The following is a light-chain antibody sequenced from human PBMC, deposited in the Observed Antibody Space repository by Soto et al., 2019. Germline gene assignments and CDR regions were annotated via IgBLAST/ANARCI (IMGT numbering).Light chain of an antibody. V-gene: IGKV1-5*01. CDR3: QQYHSYSPHT. CDR2: DAS. Sequence: DIQMTQSPSTLSASVGDRVTITCRASQNIYGWLAWYQQKPGKAPKLLIYDASTLQGGVPSRFGGSVSGTEFTLTITSLQPDDFATYYCQQYHSYSPHTFGQGTNLESK. J-gene: IGKJ2*01. CDR1: QNIYGW.